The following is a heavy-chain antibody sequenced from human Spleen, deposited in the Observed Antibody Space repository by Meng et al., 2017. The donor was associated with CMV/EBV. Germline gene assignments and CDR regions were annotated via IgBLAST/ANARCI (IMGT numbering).Heavy chain of an antibody. Sequence: GESLKISCAVSGFTFSSYGMHWVRQAPGKGLEWVAFIHFDGSSKYYADSVKGRFTISRDNSKNTLYLQMNSLRAEDTAVYYCANHKAFDMWGQGTMVTVSS. V-gene: IGHV3-30*02. CDR1: GFTFSSYG. CDR3: ANHKAFDM. CDR2: IHFDGSSK. J-gene: IGHJ3*02.